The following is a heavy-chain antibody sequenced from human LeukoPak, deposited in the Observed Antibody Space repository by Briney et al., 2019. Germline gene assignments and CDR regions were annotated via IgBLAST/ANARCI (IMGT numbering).Heavy chain of an antibody. CDR3: ARDPPALEDFDY. J-gene: IGHJ4*02. CDR1: GFTFVGDN. CDR2: ISGSGNTI. V-gene: IGHV3-48*04. Sequence: GGSLRLALAPAGFTFVGDNMGGGRESPGEGRGWVSYISGSGNTIKYAHSVKGRLTISRDNGKNSLYLHMSSLRAEDTAVYYCARDPPALEDFDYWGQGTQVTVSS.